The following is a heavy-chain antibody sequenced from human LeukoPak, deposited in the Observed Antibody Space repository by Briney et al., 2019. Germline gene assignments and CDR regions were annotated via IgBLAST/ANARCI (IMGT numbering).Heavy chain of an antibody. V-gene: IGHV1-46*01. Sequence: ASVKVSCKASGYTFTSYYMHWVRQPPGQGLERMGIINPNGGSTSYAQNFQGRVTMTRDTSTSTVYMELSSLRSEDTAVYYCARGGFLMVRGVIIIDYWGQGTLVTVSS. D-gene: IGHD3-10*01. CDR2: INPNGGST. CDR1: GYTFTSYY. J-gene: IGHJ4*02. CDR3: ARGGFLMVRGVIIIDY.